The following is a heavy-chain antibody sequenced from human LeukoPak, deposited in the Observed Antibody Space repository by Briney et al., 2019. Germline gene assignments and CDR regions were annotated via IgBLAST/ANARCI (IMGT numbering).Heavy chain of an antibody. Sequence: XGSLRLSCAASGFTFSSYAMHWVRQAPGKGLEWVAVISYDGSNKYYADSVKGRFTISRDNSKNTLYLQMNSLRAEDTAVYYCASRSITIFGVVTDYYYGMDVWGQGTTVTVSS. D-gene: IGHD3-3*01. CDR2: ISYDGSNK. V-gene: IGHV3-30-3*01. J-gene: IGHJ6*02. CDR1: GFTFSSYA. CDR3: ASRSITIFGVVTDYYYGMDV.